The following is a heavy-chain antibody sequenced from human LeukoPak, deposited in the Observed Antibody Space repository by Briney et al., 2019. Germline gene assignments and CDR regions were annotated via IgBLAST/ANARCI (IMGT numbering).Heavy chain of an antibody. D-gene: IGHD6-13*01. CDR1: GYTVDIYD. CDR2: MSPHSGNT. Sequence: GASVKVSCKASGYTVDIYDINWVRQATGQGLEWMGWMSPHSGNTDYAQKFQGRITMTRNTSINTAYMELSSLTSDDTAVYYCARGASSSWPRSQDYWGQGTLVTVSS. CDR3: ARGASSSWPRSQDY. J-gene: IGHJ4*02. V-gene: IGHV1-8*01.